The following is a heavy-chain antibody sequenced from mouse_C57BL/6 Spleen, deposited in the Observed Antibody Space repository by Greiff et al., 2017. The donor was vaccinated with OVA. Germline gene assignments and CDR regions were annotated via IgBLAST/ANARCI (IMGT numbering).Heavy chain of an antibody. V-gene: IGHV5-4*01. CDR3: AREGKLNYFDY. CDR1: GFTFSSYA. Sequence: EVHLVESGGGLVKPGGSLKLSCAASGFTFSSYAMSWVRQTPEKRLEWVATISDGGSYTYYPDNVKGRFTISRDNAKNNLYLQMSHLKSEDTAMYYCAREGKLNYFDYWGQGTTLTVSS. CDR2: ISDGGSYT. J-gene: IGHJ2*01.